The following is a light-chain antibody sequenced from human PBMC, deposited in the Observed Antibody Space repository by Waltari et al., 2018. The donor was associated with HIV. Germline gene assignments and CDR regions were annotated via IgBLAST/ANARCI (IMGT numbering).Light chain of an antibody. V-gene: IGLV2-14*03. CDR3: ISYTSSSTLV. J-gene: IGLJ2*01. CDR1: SSDVGCYNY. CDR2: DVT. Sequence: QSALTPPASVSGSPGQSITVSCPGPSSDVGCYNYVSWYQQHPGKAPKLMISDVTYRPSGVSNRFSGSKSGNTASLTISGLQAEGEADYYCISYTSSSTLVFGGGTKVTVL.